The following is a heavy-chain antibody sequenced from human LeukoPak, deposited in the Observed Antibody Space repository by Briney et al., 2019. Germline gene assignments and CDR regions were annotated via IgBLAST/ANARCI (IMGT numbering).Heavy chain of an antibody. CDR1: GGSISSSSYY. CDR2: IYYSGST. Sequence: TSETLCLTCTVSGGSISSSSYYWGWIRQPPGKGLEWIGSIYYSGSTYYNPSLKSRVTISVDTSKNQFSLKLSSVTAADTAVYYCARHRMYYYDSSGRGVADAFDIWGQGTMVTVSS. CDR3: ARHRMYYYDSSGRGVADAFDI. D-gene: IGHD3-22*01. V-gene: IGHV4-39*01. J-gene: IGHJ3*02.